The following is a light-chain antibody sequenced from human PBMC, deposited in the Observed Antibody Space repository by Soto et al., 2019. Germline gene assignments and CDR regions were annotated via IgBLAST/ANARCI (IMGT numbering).Light chain of an antibody. V-gene: IGKV1-9*01. J-gene: IGKJ4*01. CDR2: AAS. Sequence: DIQLTQSPSFLSASVGDRVTITCRASQDISSSLAWYQQKPGKAPKILMYAASSLESWVPSRFSGSGSGTEFTLTISSLQTDDFETYYCQQVNSFPPFTFGGGTTVEIK. CDR1: QDISSS. CDR3: QQVNSFPPFT.